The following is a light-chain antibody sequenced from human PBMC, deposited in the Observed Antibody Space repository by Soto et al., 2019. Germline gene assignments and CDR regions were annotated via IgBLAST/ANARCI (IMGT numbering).Light chain of an antibody. Sequence: DIQLTQSPSFLSASVGDTVTITCRASQAISSYFAWYQQKPGKAPQLLIYATSTLRSGVPSRFSGKTSGTEFTLTISSLQPEDFATYHCQQLNSDPYTFGQGTKLEIK. V-gene: IGKV1-9*01. CDR3: QQLNSDPYT. J-gene: IGKJ2*01. CDR1: QAISSY. CDR2: ATS.